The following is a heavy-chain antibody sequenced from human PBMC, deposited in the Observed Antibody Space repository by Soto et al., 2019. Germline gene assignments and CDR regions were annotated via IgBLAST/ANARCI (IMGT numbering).Heavy chain of an antibody. CDR3: ARDGVAVSTGNFDY. CDR2: INFYNGST. Sequence: SVQDTCKASGCTFTSYSLSGVRQPPARELDWMGGINFYNGSTNYAEKVKGRVTMSTDTAKSTVYMELRSLSSEDTAVYYCARDGVAVSTGNFDYWGQGTLVTVSS. J-gene: IGHJ4*02. V-gene: IGHV1-18*01. CDR1: GCTFTSYS. D-gene: IGHD4-4*01.